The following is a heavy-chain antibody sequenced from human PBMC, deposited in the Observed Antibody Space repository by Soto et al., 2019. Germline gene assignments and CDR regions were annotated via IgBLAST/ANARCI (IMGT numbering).Heavy chain of an antibody. V-gene: IGHV1-8*01. CDR2: MNPNSGNT. Sequence: QVQLVQSGAEVKKPGASVKVSCKASGYTFTSYDINWVRQATGQGLEWMGWMNPNSGNTGYAQKFQGRVTMTRNTSMSTAYMELSSLRSEDTAVYYCARVGYCISTSCYGQNAFDIWGQGTMVTVSS. CDR1: GYTFTSYD. CDR3: ARVGYCISTSCYGQNAFDI. J-gene: IGHJ3*02. D-gene: IGHD2-2*01.